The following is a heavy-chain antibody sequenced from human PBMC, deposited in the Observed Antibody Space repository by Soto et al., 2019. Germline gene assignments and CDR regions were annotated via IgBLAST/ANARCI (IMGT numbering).Heavy chain of an antibody. CDR1: GFSLSTSGVG. J-gene: IGHJ5*02. CDR2: IYWDDDK. CDR3: APTYYYDSSGYYYVHP. Sequence: QITLKESGPTLVKPTQTLTLTCTFSGFSLSTSGVGVGWIRQPPGKALEWLALIYWDDDKRYSPSLKSRLTTTKDTSKNQAVLTMTNMDPVDTATYYCAPTYYYDSSGYYYVHPWGQGTLVTVSS. D-gene: IGHD3-22*01. V-gene: IGHV2-5*02.